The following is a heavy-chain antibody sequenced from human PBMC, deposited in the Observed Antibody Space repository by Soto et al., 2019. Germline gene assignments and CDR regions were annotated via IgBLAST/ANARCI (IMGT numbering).Heavy chain of an antibody. J-gene: IGHJ5*02. Sequence: TLSLTCTVSGGSISSYYWSWIRQPAGKGLEWIGRIYTSGSTNYNPSLKSRVTMSVDTSKNQFSLKLSSVTAADTAVYYCARQVEDIVVVPAAIGLGWFDPWGQGTLVTVSS. CDR3: ARQVEDIVVVPAAIGLGWFDP. CDR2: IYTSGST. V-gene: IGHV4-4*07. CDR1: GGSISSYY. D-gene: IGHD2-2*02.